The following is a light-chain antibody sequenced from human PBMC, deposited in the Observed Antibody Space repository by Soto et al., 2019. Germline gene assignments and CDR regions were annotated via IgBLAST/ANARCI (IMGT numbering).Light chain of an antibody. J-gene: IGKJ3*01. CDR2: DAS. CDR1: QSVVSNS. Sequence: IVLPQSPCTPSLSPGEATTLSCRAIQSVVSNSLVSYQQKPGQAPRLLIFDASSSATGIPDRFSGSGSGTDFTLTISRLGPEDFVLYYCQQYGSSPRTFGPGTKVDLK. V-gene: IGKV3-20*01. CDR3: QQYGSSPRT.